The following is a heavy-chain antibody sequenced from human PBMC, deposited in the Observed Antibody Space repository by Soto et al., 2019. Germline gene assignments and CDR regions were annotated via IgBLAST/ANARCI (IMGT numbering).Heavy chain of an antibody. D-gene: IGHD2-15*01. CDR2: ISSSSSYI. V-gene: IGHV3-21*01. CDR1: GFTFSSYS. Sequence: GRSLRLSCAASGFTFSSYSMNWVRQAPGKGLEWVSSISSSSSYIYYADSVKGRFTISRDNAKNSLYLQMNSLRAEDTAVYYCARGDIVVVVAATPLYGMDVWGQGTTVTVCS. J-gene: IGHJ6*02. CDR3: ARGDIVVVVAATPLYGMDV.